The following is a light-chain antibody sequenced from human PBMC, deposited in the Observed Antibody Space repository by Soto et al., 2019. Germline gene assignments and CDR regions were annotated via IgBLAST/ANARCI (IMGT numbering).Light chain of an antibody. CDR2: GDS. V-gene: IGLV1-40*01. CDR3: QSYDSSLSGWDVV. J-gene: IGLJ2*01. CDR1: SSNIGAGYD. Sequence: QAVVTQPPSVSGAPGQRVTISCTGSSSNIGAGYDVHWYQQLPGTAPKLLIYGDSNRPSGVPDRFSGSKSGTSASLAITVLQAEDEADYYCQSYDSSLSGWDVVFGGGTKVTVL.